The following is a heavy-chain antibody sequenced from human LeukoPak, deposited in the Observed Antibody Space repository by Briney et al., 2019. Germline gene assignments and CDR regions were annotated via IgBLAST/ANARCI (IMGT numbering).Heavy chain of an antibody. J-gene: IGHJ4*02. CDR2: LYHSGTT. CDR1: GASINTFH. V-gene: IGHV4-59*01. Sequence: SETLSLTCTFSGASINTFHWSWIRRPPGKGLEWIGSLYHSGTTNYNPSLQPRVTTSVDASKNEFSLRLNSVTAADTAIYYCATTQRWLAFDYWGQGILVTVSS. D-gene: IGHD6-19*01. CDR3: ATTQRWLAFDY.